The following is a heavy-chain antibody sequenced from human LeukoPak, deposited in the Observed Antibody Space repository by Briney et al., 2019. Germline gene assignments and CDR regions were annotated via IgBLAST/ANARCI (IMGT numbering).Heavy chain of an antibody. CDR3: AREKTAYYYDRSGFPEGAFDV. Sequence: SETLSLTCTVSGGSISSSSYYWSWLRHLPGKGLEWIGYVYYSGSTYYNPSLESRITMSVDTTENQFSLKLTSVTAADTAVYYCAREKTAYYYDRSGFPEGAFDVWGQGTMVTVSS. CDR2: VYYSGST. D-gene: IGHD3-22*01. CDR1: GGSISSSSYY. J-gene: IGHJ3*01. V-gene: IGHV4-31*03.